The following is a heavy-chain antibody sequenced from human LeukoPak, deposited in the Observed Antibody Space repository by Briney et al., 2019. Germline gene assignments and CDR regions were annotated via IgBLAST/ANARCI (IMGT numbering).Heavy chain of an antibody. CDR3: ARVLVDYFDY. V-gene: IGHV3-21*01. J-gene: IGHJ4*02. CDR1: GFTFSSYS. CDR2: ISSSGSYI. Sequence: PGGSLRLSCAASGFTFSSYSMNWVRQAPGEGLEWVSSISSSGSYIYYADSVKGRFTISRDNAKNSLYLQMNSLRAEDTAVYYCARVLVDYFDYWGQGTLVTVSS.